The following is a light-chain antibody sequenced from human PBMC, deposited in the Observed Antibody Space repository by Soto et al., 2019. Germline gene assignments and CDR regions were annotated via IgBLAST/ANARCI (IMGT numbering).Light chain of an antibody. V-gene: IGKV3-11*01. CDR3: QHRSNWWT. J-gene: IGKJ1*01. CDR1: QSISSY. Sequence: ETVLTQSPATLSLSPGERATLSCRASQSISSYLAWYQQKPGQAPRLLIYDASNRATGIPARFSGSGSGTDFTLTISSLKPEDFAVYYCQHRSNWWTFGQGTKVDIK. CDR2: DAS.